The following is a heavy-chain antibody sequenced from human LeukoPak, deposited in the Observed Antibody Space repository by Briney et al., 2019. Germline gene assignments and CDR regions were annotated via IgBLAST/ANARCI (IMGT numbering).Heavy chain of an antibody. CDR3: AREGLSTSTWHICDF. D-gene: IGHD2-2*01. J-gene: IGHJ4*02. CDR1: VYIFTCYY. V-gene: IGHV1-2*02. CDR2: INPNSGGT. Sequence: GASVNVSCKTSVYIFTCYYMHWVRQAPGQGLEWMGWINPNSGGTNYAQKLQGRVTMTRDTSTSTAYMELSRLRSDDTAVYYCAREGLSTSTWHICDFWGRGTLVTVSS.